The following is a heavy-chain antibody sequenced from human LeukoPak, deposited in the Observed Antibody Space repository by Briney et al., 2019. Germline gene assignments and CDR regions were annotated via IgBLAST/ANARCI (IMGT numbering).Heavy chain of an antibody. CDR2: INPNSGGI. V-gene: IGHV1-2*02. CDR3: ARGPYRIVVVPAAITSFDY. D-gene: IGHD2-2*01. J-gene: IGHJ4*02. CDR1: GYTFNGYY. Sequence: GASVKVSCKASGYTFNGYYMHWARQAPGQGLEWMGWINPNSGGINYAQKFQCRVTMTRDTSISTAYMELSRLRSDDTAVYYCARGPYRIVVVPAAITSFDYWGQGTLVTVSS.